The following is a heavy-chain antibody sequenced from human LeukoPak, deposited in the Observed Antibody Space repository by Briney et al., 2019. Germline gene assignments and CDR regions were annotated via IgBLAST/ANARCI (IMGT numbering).Heavy chain of an antibody. V-gene: IGHV3-30*02. CDR2: IRYGGNIK. Sequence: TGGSLRLSCATSGFNFSNYGFHWVRQAPGKGLEWVAFIRYGGNIKYYADSVRGRFTISRDNAKNSLYLQMNSLRAEDTAVYYCARDLHDYSNYGRGLYFDYWGQGTLVTVSS. CDR1: GFNFSNYG. D-gene: IGHD4-11*01. CDR3: ARDLHDYSNYGRGLYFDY. J-gene: IGHJ4*02.